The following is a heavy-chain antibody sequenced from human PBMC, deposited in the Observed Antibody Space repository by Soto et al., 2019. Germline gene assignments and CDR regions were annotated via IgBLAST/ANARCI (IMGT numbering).Heavy chain of an antibody. CDR1: GFTFGDYA. CDR2: IRSKAYGGTT. J-gene: IGHJ6*02. V-gene: IGHV3-49*04. D-gene: IGHD4-17*01. CDR3: TTYGFRYYYYYGMDV. Sequence: GVLRLSCTASGFTFGDYAMSWVRQAPGKGLEWVGFIRSKAYGGTTEYAASVKGRFTISRDDSKSIAYLQMNSLKTEDTAVYYCTTYGFRYYYYYGMDVWGQGTTVTVSS.